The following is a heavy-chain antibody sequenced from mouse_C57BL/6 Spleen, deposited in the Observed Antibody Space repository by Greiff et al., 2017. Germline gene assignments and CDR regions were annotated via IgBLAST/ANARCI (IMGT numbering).Heavy chain of an antibody. CDR1: GYTFTSYG. V-gene: IGHV1-81*01. CDR2: IYPRSGNT. CDR3: GLLEGFAY. D-gene: IGHD6-1*01. J-gene: IGHJ3*01. Sequence: VKLQQSGAELARPGASVKLSCKASGYTFTSYGISWVKQRTGQGLEWIGEIYPRSGNTYYNEKFKGKATLTADKSSSTAYMELRSLTSEDSAVYFCGLLEGFAYWGQGTLVTVSA.